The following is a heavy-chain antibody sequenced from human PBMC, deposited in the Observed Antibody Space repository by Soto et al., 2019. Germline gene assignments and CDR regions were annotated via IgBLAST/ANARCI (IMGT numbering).Heavy chain of an antibody. D-gene: IGHD2-2*01. Sequence: PGGSLRLSCAASGFTFSSYVMHWVRQAPGKGLEWVAVISFDGSNEYYADSVKGRFTISRDNSRNALYLQMNSLRAEDSAVYYCAKKKAVCMRTSCKFGFGGYVWSTKGLAPGGKGPRVTVPS. CDR1: GFTFSSYV. CDR3: AKKKAVCMRTSCKFGFGGYVWSTKGLAP. V-gene: IGHV3-30*18. J-gene: IGHJ5*02. CDR2: ISFDGSNE.